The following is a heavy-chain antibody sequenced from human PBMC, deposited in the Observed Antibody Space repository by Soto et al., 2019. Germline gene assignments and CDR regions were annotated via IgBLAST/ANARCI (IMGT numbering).Heavy chain of an antibody. J-gene: IGHJ5*02. V-gene: IGHV3-7*03. CDR1: GFTFSSYW. D-gene: IGHD2-2*02. Sequence: GGSLRLSCAASGFTFSSYWMSWVRQAPGKGLEWVANIKQDGSEKYYVDSVKGRFTIARDNAKYSLYLQMNSLRAEDTAVYYCARDRGGYQLLYDNWFDPWGQGTLVTVSS. CDR3: ARDRGGYQLLYDNWFDP. CDR2: IKQDGSEK.